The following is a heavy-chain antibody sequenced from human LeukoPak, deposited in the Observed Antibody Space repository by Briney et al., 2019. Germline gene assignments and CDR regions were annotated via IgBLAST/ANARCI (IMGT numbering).Heavy chain of an antibody. CDR1: GFTFSTYM. D-gene: IGHD1-26*01. CDR2: ISGRSTYV. V-gene: IGHV3-21*01. Sequence: GGSLRLSCAASGFTFSTYMMNWVRQAPGKGLEWVSSISGRSTYVYYADSVKGRFTISRDNANNSVYLQMNSLRAEDTAVYYCAEMRGSGSYDYWGQGTLVTVSS. J-gene: IGHJ4*02. CDR3: AEMRGSGSYDY.